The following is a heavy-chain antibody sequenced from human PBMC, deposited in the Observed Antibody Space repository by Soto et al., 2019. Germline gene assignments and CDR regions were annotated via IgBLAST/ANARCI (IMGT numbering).Heavy chain of an antibody. CDR2: ISGPGGST. V-gene: IGHV3-23*01. J-gene: IGHJ5*02. CDR3: ARDERIAWAGTDT. Sequence: EVQLLESGGGLVQPGGSLRLSCEASGFIFSNYAMTWVRQAAGKGLEWVSSISGPGGSTYYADSVQGRFTISRDNYKNTLFLQMNSLCADDTALYFCARDERIAWAGTDTWGQGILVTATS. D-gene: IGHD6-19*01. CDR1: GFIFSNYA.